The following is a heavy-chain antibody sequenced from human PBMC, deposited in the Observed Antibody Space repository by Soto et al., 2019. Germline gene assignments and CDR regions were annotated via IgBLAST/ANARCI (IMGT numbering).Heavy chain of an antibody. D-gene: IGHD4-4*01. J-gene: IGHJ6*02. Sequence: PGESVKISCKGSGYTFTSYWSSWVRQMPGKGLEWMGRIDPSDSYTNYSPSFQGYVTISADKSISTAYLQWSSLKASDTAMYYCASPVETTVTTPYYYGMDVWGQGTTVTVSS. CDR3: ASPVETTVTTPYYYGMDV. CDR2: IDPSDSYT. V-gene: IGHV5-10-1*01. CDR1: GYTFTSYW.